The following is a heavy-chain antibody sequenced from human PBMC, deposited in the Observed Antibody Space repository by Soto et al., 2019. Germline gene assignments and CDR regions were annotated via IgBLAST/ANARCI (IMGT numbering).Heavy chain of an antibody. CDR3: AVSMITFGGVIAPEFDY. CDR1: GFTVSSNY. J-gene: IGHJ4*02. D-gene: IGHD3-16*02. CDR2: IYSGGST. Sequence: GGSLRLSCAASGFTVSSNYMSWVRQAPGKGLEWVSVIYSGGSTYYADSVKGRFTISRDNSKNTLYLQMNSLRAEDTAVYYCAVSMITFGGVIAPEFDYWGQGTLVTVSS. V-gene: IGHV3-66*01.